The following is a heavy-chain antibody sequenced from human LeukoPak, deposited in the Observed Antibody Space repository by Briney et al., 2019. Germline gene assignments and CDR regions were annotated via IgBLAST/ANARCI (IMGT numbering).Heavy chain of an antibody. CDR1: GFTFSSYA. CDR3: AREEALLDAFDI. J-gene: IGHJ3*02. V-gene: IGHV3-30-3*01. Sequence: PGGPLRLSCAASGFTFSSYAMHWVRQAPGKGLEWVAVISYDGSNKYYADSVKGRFTISRDNSKNTLYLQMNSLRAEDTAVYYCAREEALLDAFDIWGQGTMVTVSS. CDR2: ISYDGSNK.